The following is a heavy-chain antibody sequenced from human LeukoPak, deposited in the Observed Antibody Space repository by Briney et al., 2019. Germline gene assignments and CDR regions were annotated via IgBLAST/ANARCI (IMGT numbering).Heavy chain of an antibody. Sequence: ASVKVSCKTSGFTFTGHYMHWLRQAPGQGLEWMGWMNPNSGNTGYAQKFQGRVTITRNTSISTAYMELSSLRSEDTAVYYCARAGPRPGPPFDPWGQGTLVTVSS. CDR3: ARAGPRPGPPFDP. D-gene: IGHD1-1*01. J-gene: IGHJ5*02. CDR2: MNPNSGNT. V-gene: IGHV1-8*03. CDR1: GFTFTGHY.